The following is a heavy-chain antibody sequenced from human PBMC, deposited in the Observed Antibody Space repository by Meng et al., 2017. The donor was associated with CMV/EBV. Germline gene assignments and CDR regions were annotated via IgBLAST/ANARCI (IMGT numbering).Heavy chain of an antibody. Sequence: QGQRVQSGAEGKKPGSAVKFSCKASGGTFSSYAISWVRQAPGQGLEWMGGIIPIFGTADYAQKFQGRVTITADESTSTAYMELSSLRSEDTAVYYCARGVIEMATRVGLRYWGQGTLVTVSS. J-gene: IGHJ4*02. CDR1: GGTFSSYA. D-gene: IGHD5-24*01. CDR3: ARGVIEMATRVGLRY. V-gene: IGHV1-69*12. CDR2: IIPIFGTA.